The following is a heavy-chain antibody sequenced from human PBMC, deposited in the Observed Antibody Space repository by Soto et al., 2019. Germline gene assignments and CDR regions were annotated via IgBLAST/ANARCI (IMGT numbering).Heavy chain of an antibody. Sequence: PSETLSLTCTVSGGYISSYYWSWILQPPWKGLEWIGYIYYSGSTNYNPSLKSRVTISVDTSKNQFSLKLSSVTAADTDVYYCAGYYYVWGSYRDDYWGHRTLITVSS. V-gene: IGHV4-59*01. CDR3: AGYYYVWGSYRDDY. CDR1: GGYISSYY. J-gene: IGHJ4*01. D-gene: IGHD3-16*02. CDR2: IYYSGST.